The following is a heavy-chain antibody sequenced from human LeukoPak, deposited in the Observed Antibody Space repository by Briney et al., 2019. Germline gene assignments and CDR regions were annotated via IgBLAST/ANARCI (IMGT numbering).Heavy chain of an antibody. CDR3: ARGAWATRLAS. J-gene: IGHJ4*02. CDR2: IYESGTT. CDR1: GESLNSYY. Sequence: PSETLSLTCAVYGESLNSYYWSWVRQPPGEGLEWIGEIYESGTTKYNPSLKSRVAISMVPSKQQFSLRLSSVTAADTAVYYCARGAWATRLASWGRGTPVIVSS. V-gene: IGHV4-34*01. D-gene: IGHD2-15*01.